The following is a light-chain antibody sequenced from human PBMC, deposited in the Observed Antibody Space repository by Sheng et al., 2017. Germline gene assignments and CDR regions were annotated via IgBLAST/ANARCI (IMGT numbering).Light chain of an antibody. CDR1: QSVFYSPNNRNY. CDR2: WAS. V-gene: IGKV4-1*01. Sequence: DFVMTQSPDSLAVSLGERATINCKSSQSVFYSPNNRNYLAWYQQKPGHPPRLLIYWASTRESGVPDRFSGSGSGTDFSLTISSLQAEDVAVYYCQQYYSTPLTFGQGTKVEIK. CDR3: QQYYSTPLT. J-gene: IGKJ1*01.